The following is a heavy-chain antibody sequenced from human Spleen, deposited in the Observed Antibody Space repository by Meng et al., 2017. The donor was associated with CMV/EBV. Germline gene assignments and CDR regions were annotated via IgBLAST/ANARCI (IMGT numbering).Heavy chain of an antibody. CDR3: ARGGGWFGP. J-gene: IGHJ5*02. D-gene: IGHD3-16*01. V-gene: IGHV3-7*01. CDR1: GFTFSSYW. Sequence: GGSLRLSCAASGFTFSSYWMHWVRQAPGKGLEWVATIKPDGSEKYYVDSVEGRFTISRDNAKNSLYLQMNSLRAEDTSVYYCARGGGWFGPWGQGTLVTVSS. CDR2: IKPDGSEK.